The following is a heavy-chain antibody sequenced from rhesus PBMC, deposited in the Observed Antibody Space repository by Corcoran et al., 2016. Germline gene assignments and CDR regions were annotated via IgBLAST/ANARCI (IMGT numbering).Heavy chain of an antibody. D-gene: IGHD3-3*01. V-gene: IGHV4-93*02. Sequence: QVQLQESGPAVVKPSETLSLTCAVSGGSISSSNRWSWIRQPPGEGLEWIGGIYGSGGSTEYNPSLKSRVTISIDTSKNQFSLKLSSVTAADTAVYYCADNIWTGYRPFDYWGQGVLVTVSS. CDR3: ADNIWTGYRPFDY. J-gene: IGHJ4*01. CDR1: GGSISSSNR. CDR2: IYGSGGST.